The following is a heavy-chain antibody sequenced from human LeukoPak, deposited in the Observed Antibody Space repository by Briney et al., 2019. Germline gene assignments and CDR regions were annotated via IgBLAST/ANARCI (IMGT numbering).Heavy chain of an antibody. D-gene: IGHD6-19*01. Sequence: SETLSLTCTVSGGSISSYYWSWIRQPPGKGLEWIGYIYYSGGTNYNPSLKSRVTISVDTSKNQFSLKLSSVTAADTAVYYCARRASRIYSSGWYDTGDYFDYWGQGTLVTVSS. J-gene: IGHJ4*02. CDR2: IYYSGGT. CDR3: ARRASRIYSSGWYDTGDYFDY. V-gene: IGHV4-59*08. CDR1: GGSISSYY.